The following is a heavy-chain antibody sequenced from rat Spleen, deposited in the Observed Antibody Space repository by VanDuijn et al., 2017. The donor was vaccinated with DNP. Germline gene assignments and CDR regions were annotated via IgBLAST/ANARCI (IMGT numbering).Heavy chain of an antibody. V-gene: IGHV2S12*01. CDR3: GRIPDY. D-gene: IGHD1-6*01. CDR2: VSSGGNT. CDR1: GFPLNTYH. Sequence: QVQLKESGPGLVQPSQTLSLTCTVSGFPLNTYHVHWVRQPPGKGLEWIAAVSSGGNTYYNSGLKSRLSISRDTSKSQVFLTMNSLQTDDTAVYYCGRIPDYWGQGVMVTVSS. J-gene: IGHJ2*01.